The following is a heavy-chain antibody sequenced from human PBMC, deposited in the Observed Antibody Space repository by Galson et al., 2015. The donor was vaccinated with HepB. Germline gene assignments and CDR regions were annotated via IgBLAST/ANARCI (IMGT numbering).Heavy chain of an antibody. CDR3: ARGPHLYYSEYFQH. CDR2: ISAYNGNT. CDR1: GYTFTSYG. Sequence: SVKVSCKASGYTFTSYGIRWVRQAPGQGLEWMGWISAYNGNTNYAQKLQGRVTMTTDTSTSTAYMELRSLRSDDTAVYYCARGPHLYYSEYFQHWGQGTLVTVSS. V-gene: IGHV1-18*04. J-gene: IGHJ1*01. D-gene: IGHD3-10*01.